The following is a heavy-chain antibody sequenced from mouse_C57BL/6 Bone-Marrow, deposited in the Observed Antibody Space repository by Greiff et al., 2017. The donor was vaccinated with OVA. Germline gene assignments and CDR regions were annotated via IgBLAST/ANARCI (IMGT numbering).Heavy chain of an antibody. CDR3: ARHDYGSVYWYFDV. Sequence: EVQGVESGGDLVKPGGSLKLSCAASGFTFSSYGMSWVRQTPDKRLEWVATISIGGSYTYYPDSVKGRFTISRDNAKNTLYLQMSSLKSEDTAMYYCARHDYGSVYWYFDVWGTGTTVTVSS. D-gene: IGHD1-1*01. CDR1: GFTFSSYG. V-gene: IGHV5-6*01. J-gene: IGHJ1*03. CDR2: ISIGGSYT.